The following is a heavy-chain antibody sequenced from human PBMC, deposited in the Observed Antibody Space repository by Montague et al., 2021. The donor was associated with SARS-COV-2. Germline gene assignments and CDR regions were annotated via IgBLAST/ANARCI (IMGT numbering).Heavy chain of an antibody. CDR2: TYYRSKWYN. CDR3: ASGMMVPYSGSWTTLYYFYGMDV. J-gene: IGHJ6*02. Sequence: CAISGDSVSSNSAAWNWIRQSPSRGLEWLGRTYYRSKWYNDYAVSVKSRITINPDTSKNQFSLQLNSVTPEDTAVYYCASGMMVPYSGSWTTLYYFYGMDVWGQGTPVTVSS. V-gene: IGHV6-1*01. D-gene: IGHD6-13*01. CDR1: GDSVSSNSAA.